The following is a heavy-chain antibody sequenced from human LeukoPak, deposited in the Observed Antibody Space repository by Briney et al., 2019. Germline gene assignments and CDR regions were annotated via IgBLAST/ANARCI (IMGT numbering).Heavy chain of an antibody. Sequence: PGGSLRLSCAASGFTFSHYGMTWVRQAPGKGLEWVSAISGSGGSTYYADSVKGRFTISRDNSKNTLYLQMNSLRAEDTAVYYCARVVLYYYGSGSYYYMDVWGKGTTVTVSS. J-gene: IGHJ6*03. CDR2: ISGSGGST. D-gene: IGHD3-10*01. V-gene: IGHV3-23*01. CDR1: GFTFSHYG. CDR3: ARVVLYYYGSGSYYYMDV.